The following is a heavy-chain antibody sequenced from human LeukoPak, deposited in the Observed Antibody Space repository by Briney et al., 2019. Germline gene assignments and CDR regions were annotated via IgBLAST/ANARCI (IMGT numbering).Heavy chain of an antibody. D-gene: IGHD1-26*01. J-gene: IGHJ4*02. Sequence: SGGSLRLSCAASGFTFSDYYMSWIRQAPGKGLEWVSYISSSGSITYYADSVKGRFTISRDNAKNSLYLQMNSLRAEDTAVYYCARDVGATEDYSDYWGQGTLVTVSS. V-gene: IGHV3-11*04. CDR3: ARDVGATEDYSDY. CDR1: GFTFSDYY. CDR2: ISSSGSIT.